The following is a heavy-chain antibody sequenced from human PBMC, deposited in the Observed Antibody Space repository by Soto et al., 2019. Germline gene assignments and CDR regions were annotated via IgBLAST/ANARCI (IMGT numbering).Heavy chain of an antibody. D-gene: IGHD5-12*01. Sequence: XSVKVSCKASGYTFTSYGISWVRQAPGQGLEWMGWISAYNGNTNYAQKLQGRVTMTTDTSTSTAYMELRSLRSDDTAVYYCAREKRWLQLEEGFDYWGQGTLVTVSS. CDR3: AREKRWLQLEEGFDY. J-gene: IGHJ4*02. CDR2: ISAYNGNT. V-gene: IGHV1-18*01. CDR1: GYTFTSYG.